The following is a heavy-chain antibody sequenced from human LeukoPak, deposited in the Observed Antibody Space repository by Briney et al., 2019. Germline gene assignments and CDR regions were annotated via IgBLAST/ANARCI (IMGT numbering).Heavy chain of an antibody. V-gene: IGHV3-53*01. J-gene: IGHJ4*02. CDR1: GFTFNNYG. CDR2: IYSGGST. Sequence: PGGSLRLSCGASGFTFNNYGMNWVRQAPGKGLEWVSVIYSGGSTYYADSVKGRFTISRDNSKSTLYIQMNSLRAEDTAVYYCARDLYSSGWYLFDYWGQGTLVTVSS. D-gene: IGHD6-19*01. CDR3: ARDLYSSGWYLFDY.